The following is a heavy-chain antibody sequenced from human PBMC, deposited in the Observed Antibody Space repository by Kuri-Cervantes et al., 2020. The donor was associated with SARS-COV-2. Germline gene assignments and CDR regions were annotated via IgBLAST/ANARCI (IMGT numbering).Heavy chain of an antibody. D-gene: IGHD6-19*01. J-gene: IGHJ5*02. CDR1: GGSFSGYY. V-gene: IGHV4-34*01. CDR2: INHSGST. CDR3: ARESIAVAGTGGFDP. Sequence: SETLSLTCAVYGGSFSGYYWSWIRQPPGKGLEWIGEINHSGSTNYNPSLKSRVTISVDGSKNQFSLKLSSVTAADTAVYYCARESIAVAGTGGFDPWGQGTLVTVSS.